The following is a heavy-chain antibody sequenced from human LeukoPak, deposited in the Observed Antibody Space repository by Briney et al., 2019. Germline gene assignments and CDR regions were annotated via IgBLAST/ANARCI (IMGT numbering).Heavy chain of an antibody. CDR1: GGTFSSYA. J-gene: IGHJ3*02. D-gene: IGHD3-16*01. CDR2: IIPILGIA. Sequence: GASAKVSCKASGGTFSSYAISWVRQAPGQGLEWMGRIIPILGIANYAQKFQGRVTITADKSTSTAYMELSSLRSEDTAVYYCARRMGEVDAFDIWGQGTMVTVSS. CDR3: ARRMGEVDAFDI. V-gene: IGHV1-69*04.